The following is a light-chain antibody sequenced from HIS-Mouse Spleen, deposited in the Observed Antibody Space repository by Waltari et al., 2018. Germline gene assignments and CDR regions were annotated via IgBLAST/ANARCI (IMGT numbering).Light chain of an antibody. CDR1: SSNIGAGYE. Sequence: QSVLTQPPSVSGAPGPRVTIPCTGSSSNIGAGYEVHWYQQLPGTAPKLLIYGNSNRPSGVPDRFSGSKSGTSASLAITGLQAEDEADYYCQSYDSSLSGYVFGTGTKVTVL. CDR2: GNS. CDR3: QSYDSSLSGYV. V-gene: IGLV1-40*01. J-gene: IGLJ1*01.